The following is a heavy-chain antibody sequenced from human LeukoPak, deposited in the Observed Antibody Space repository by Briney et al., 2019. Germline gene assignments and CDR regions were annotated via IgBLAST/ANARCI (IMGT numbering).Heavy chain of an antibody. J-gene: IGHJ4*02. CDR1: GGSISSYY. CDR2: IYYSGST. D-gene: IGHD3-3*01. CDR3: ARVFHDFWSGYYFDY. Sequence: SETLSLTCTVSGGSISSYYWSWIRQPPGKGLEWIGNIYYSGSTNYNPSLKSRVTISVDTSKNHFSLKLSSVTAADTAVYYCARVFHDFWSGYYFDYWGQGTLVTVSS. V-gene: IGHV4-59*01.